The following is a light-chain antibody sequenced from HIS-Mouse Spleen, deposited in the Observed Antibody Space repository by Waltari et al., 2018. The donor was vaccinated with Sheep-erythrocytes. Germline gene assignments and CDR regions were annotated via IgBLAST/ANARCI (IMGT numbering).Light chain of an antibody. CDR3: SSYAGSNNWV. Sequence: QSALTQPASVSGSPGQSIPIHCTGTSSDVGGYTYVSWYQQHPGKAPKVMIYDVSNRPSGVSNRFSGSKSGNTASLTISGLQAEDEADYYCSSYAGSNNWVFGGGTKLTVL. V-gene: IGLV2-14*03. J-gene: IGLJ3*02. CDR1: SSDVGGYTY. CDR2: DVS.